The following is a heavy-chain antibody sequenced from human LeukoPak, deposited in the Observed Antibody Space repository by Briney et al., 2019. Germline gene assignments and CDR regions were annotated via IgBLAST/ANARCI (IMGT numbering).Heavy chain of an antibody. CDR2: IKQDGSEK. V-gene: IGHV3-7*03. Sequence: GGSLRLSCAASGFTFSNNWMSWVRQAPGKGLEWVANIKQDGSEKYYVDSVKGRFTISRDNAKNSLYLQMNSLRAEDTALYYCAKGGGYCSGGSCYLDSWGQGTLVTVSS. J-gene: IGHJ4*02. CDR1: GFTFSNNW. D-gene: IGHD2-15*01. CDR3: AKGGGYCSGGSCYLDS.